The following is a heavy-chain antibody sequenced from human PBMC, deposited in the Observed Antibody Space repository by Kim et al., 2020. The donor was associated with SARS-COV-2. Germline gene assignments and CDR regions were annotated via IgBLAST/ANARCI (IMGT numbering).Heavy chain of an antibody. Sequence: GGSLRLSCAASGFTFSSYWMSWVRQAPGKGLEWVANIKQDGSEKYYVDSVKGRFTISRDNAKNSLYLQMNSLRAEDTALYYCARCEGGIEAAAINDYWGQGTLVTLSS. CDR1: GFTFSSYW. CDR2: IKQDGSEK. V-gene: IGHV3-7*03. CDR3: ARCEGGIEAAAINDY. D-gene: IGHD6-13*01. J-gene: IGHJ4*02.